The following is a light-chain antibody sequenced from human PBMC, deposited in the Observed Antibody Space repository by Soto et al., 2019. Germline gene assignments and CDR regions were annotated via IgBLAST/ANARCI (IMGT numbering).Light chain of an antibody. V-gene: IGKV1-6*01. CDR3: LQAYNYPWT. CDR2: AAS. Sequence: AIQMTQSPSSLSASVGDRVTITCRASQGIRNALGWYQQKPGKAPKLLIYAASSLQSGVPSRFSGNGSGKDFTLTISSRQPEDFATYYCLQAYNYPWTFGQRTKVVIK. CDR1: QGIRNA. J-gene: IGKJ1*01.